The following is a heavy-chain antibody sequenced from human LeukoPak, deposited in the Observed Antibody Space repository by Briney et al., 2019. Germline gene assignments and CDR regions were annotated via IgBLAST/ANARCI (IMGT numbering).Heavy chain of an antibody. J-gene: IGHJ4*02. CDR1: GYTFTGYY. D-gene: IGHD1-26*01. CDR3: ARVGQWELDRFHDY. V-gene: IGHV1-2*02. Sequence: GASVKVSCKASGYTFTGYYMHWVRQAPGQGLEWMGWINPNSGGTNYAQKFQGRVTMTRDTSISTVYMELSRLRSDDTAVFYCARVGQWELDRFHDYWGQGTLVTVSS. CDR2: INPNSGGT.